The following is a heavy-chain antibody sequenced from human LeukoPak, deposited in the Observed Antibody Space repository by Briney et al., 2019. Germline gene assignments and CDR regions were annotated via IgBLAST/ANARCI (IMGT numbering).Heavy chain of an antibody. CDR2: INPNSGGT. CDR3: ARDLNIDRGRMSPSIAARTGGVVDY. J-gene: IGHJ4*02. V-gene: IGHV1-2*02. D-gene: IGHD6-6*01. CDR1: GYTFTAYY. Sequence: ASVKVSSKASGYTFTAYYMHWGRQAPGQGLEWMGWINPNSGGTNYTQKFQGRVTMTRDTSISTAYMELSRLRSADTALYYTARDLNIDRGRMSPSIAARTGGVVDYWGQGTLVSVSS.